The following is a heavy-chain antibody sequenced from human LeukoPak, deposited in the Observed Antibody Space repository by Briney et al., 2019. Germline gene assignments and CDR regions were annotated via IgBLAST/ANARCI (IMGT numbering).Heavy chain of an antibody. J-gene: IGHJ4*02. Sequence: GGSLRLSCAASGFIVSSNHMSWVRQAPGKGLEWVSVIYSGGSTYYADSVKGRFTISRDNSKNTLYLQMNSLRAEDTAVYYCARGSGSSWYFYFDYWGQGTLVTVSS. CDR2: IYSGGST. CDR3: ARGSGSSWYFYFDY. V-gene: IGHV3-53*01. CDR1: GFIVSSNH. D-gene: IGHD6-13*01.